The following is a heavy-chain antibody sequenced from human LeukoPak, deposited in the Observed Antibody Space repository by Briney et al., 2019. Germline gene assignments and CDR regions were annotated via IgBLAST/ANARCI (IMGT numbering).Heavy chain of an antibody. Sequence: GGSLRLSCAASGFTFSSYSMNWVRQAPGKGLEWVSSISSSSSYIYYADSVKGRFTISRDNAKNSLYLQMNSLGVEDTAVYYCAKDRGIISDYWGQGTLVTVSS. CDR1: GFTFSSYS. J-gene: IGHJ4*02. V-gene: IGHV3-21*04. CDR3: AKDRGIISDY. CDR2: ISSSSSYI. D-gene: IGHD3-10*01.